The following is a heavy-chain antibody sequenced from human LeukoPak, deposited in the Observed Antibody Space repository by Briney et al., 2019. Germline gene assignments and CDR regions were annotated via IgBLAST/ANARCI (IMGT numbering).Heavy chain of an antibody. CDR1: GYTFTGYY. Sequence: ASVKVSCKASGYTFTGYYMHCVRQAPGQGLEWMGWINPNSGGTNYAQKFQGRVTMTRDTSISTAYMELSRLRSDDTAVYYCARDRTKYCRSTSCPLDYWGQGTLVTVSS. J-gene: IGHJ4*02. D-gene: IGHD2-2*01. CDR2: INPNSGGT. V-gene: IGHV1-2*02. CDR3: ARDRTKYCRSTSCPLDY.